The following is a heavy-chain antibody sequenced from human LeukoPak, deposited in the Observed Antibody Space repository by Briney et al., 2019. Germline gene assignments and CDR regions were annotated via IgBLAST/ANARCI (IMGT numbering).Heavy chain of an antibody. CDR2: IWYDGSNK. J-gene: IGHJ5*02. V-gene: IGHV3-33*01. CDR1: GFTFSSYG. Sequence: PGRSLRLSCAASGFTFSSYGMHWVRQAPGKGLEWVAVIWYDGSNKYYADSVKGRFTISRDNSKNTLYLQMNSLRAEDTAVYYCARDRNTKGYCSGGSCYWFDPWGQGTLVTVSS. CDR3: ARDRNTKGYCSGGSCYWFDP. D-gene: IGHD2-15*01.